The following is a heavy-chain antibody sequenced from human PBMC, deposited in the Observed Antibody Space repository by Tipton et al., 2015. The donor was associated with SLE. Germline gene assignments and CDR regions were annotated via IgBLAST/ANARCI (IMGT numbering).Heavy chain of an antibody. J-gene: IGHJ1*01. V-gene: IGHV4-31*03. CDR3: ARVPYVYDSRASSY. CDR2: IYNSGTT. D-gene: IGHD3-22*01. CDR1: GGSVNTGNCY. Sequence: LVKPTQTLSLTCTVSGGSVNTGNCYWTWIRQHPGKGPEWIGYIYNSGTTYYNPSLRGRITISIDTSKNQYFLSLNSVTAADTAVYYCARVPYVYDSRASSYWGQGSLVTVSS.